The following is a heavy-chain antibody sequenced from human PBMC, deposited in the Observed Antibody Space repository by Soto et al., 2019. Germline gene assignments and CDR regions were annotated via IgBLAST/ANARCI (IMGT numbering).Heavy chain of an antibody. CDR2: IFYRGAT. J-gene: IGHJ4*02. CDR3: ERDNVDTAGTIDY. V-gene: IGHV4-61*01. D-gene: IGHD6-13*01. Sequence: PSETLSLTCTVSGASVSSGSHYWSWIRQPPGKGLEWIGYIFYRGATNYNPSLKGRVTISIDTSKNQFSLRLSPVTAADTAIYYCERDNVDTAGTIDYWGQGILVTVSS. CDR1: GASVSSGSHY.